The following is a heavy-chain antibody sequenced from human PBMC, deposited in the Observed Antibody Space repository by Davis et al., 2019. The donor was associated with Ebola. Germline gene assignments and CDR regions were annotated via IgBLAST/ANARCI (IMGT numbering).Heavy chain of an antibody. D-gene: IGHD4-17*01. J-gene: IGHJ6*02. CDR2: ISSSSSYT. Sequence: GESLKISCAASGFTFSDYYMSWIRQAPGKGLEWVSYISSSSSYTNYADSVKGRFTISRDNAKNSLYLQMNSLRAEDTAVYYCARDRGYGDYVVDYYYGMDVWGQGTTVTVSS. CDR1: GFTFSDYY. CDR3: ARDRGYGDYVVDYYYGMDV. V-gene: IGHV3-11*06.